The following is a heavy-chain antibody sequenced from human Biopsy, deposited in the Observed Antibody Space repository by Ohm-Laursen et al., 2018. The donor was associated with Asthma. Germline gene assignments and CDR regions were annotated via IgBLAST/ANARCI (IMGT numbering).Heavy chain of an antibody. CDR3: ARGYSGSDRIVYYYSGLEV. CDR2: LIPVLGTP. V-gene: IGHV1-69*13. CDR1: GDSFSNYA. D-gene: IGHD5-12*01. J-gene: IGHJ6*02. Sequence: VASVKVSCKASGDSFSNYAISWVRQAPGQGLEWMGGLIPVLGTPDHAPMFEGRVTITADESTSTAYMELSSLSSEDTAVYYCARGYSGSDRIVYYYSGLEVWGQGTTVTVSS.